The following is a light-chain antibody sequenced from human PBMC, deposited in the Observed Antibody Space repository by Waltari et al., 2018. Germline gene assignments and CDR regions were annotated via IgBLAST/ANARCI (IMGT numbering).Light chain of an antibody. J-gene: IGLJ1*01. CDR3: AAWDDSLSGLYV. CDR1: SSNIEMNY. V-gene: IGLV1-47*01. Sequence: QSVLTQPPSASGTPGQRVTISCSGSSSNIEMNYVYWFQRLPGTAPRLLIYRNNQRPSGVPDRFSGPKSGTSASLAISGLRSDDEADYYCAAWDDSLSGLYVFGTGTKVTVL. CDR2: RNN.